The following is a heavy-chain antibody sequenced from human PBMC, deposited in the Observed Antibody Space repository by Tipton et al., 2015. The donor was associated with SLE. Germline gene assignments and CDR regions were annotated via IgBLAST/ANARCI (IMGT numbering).Heavy chain of an antibody. V-gene: IGHV1-46*01. CDR2: IYPRGGST. J-gene: IGHJ4*02. CDR3: ARGAGVVTLFDF. D-gene: IGHD4-23*01. CDR1: GYTFTSYY. Sequence: QSGAEVKKPGASVRLSCKASGYTFTSYYMNWVRQAPGQGLEWMGIIYPRGGSTTYAQKFQGSVTMTSDTSTSTVYMELSSLKSEDTAVYFCARGAGVVTLFDFWGQGTLVTVSS.